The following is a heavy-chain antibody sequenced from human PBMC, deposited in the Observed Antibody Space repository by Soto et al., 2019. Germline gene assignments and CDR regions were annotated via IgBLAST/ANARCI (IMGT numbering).Heavy chain of an antibody. CDR1: GSTLIAYA. CDR2: ISGRGIRP. J-gene: IGHJ6*02. Sequence: EVQLLESGGGLVQPGGSLRLSGAASGSTLIAYAISWFRQAPGKGLEGVSAISGRGIRPFNADSVKGRFTISRDNAKNALYLQMNSLRVEDTAVYYCAKEVTSGSYSHYYYGLDVWGQGTMVTVSS. CDR3: AKEVTSGSYSHYYYGLDV. D-gene: IGHD1-26*01. V-gene: IGHV3-23*01.